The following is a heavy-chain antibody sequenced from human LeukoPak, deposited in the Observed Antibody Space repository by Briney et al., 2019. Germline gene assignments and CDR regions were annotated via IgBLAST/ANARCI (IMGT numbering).Heavy chain of an antibody. V-gene: IGHV4-61*02. D-gene: IGHD5-24*01. CDR3: ARGGRDGYNNWFDP. CDR2: IYTSGST. Sequence: SETLSLTCTVSGGSISSGSYYWNWIRQPAGKGLDWIGRIYTSGSTNYNPSLKSRVTISVDTSKNQFSLKLSSVTAADTAVYYCARGGRDGYNNWFDPWGQGTLVTVSS. CDR1: GGSISSGSYY. J-gene: IGHJ5*02.